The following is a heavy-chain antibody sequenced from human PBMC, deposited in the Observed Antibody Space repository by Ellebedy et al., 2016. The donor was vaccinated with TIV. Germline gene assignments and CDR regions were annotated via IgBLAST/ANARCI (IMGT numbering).Heavy chain of an antibody. D-gene: IGHD5-24*01. Sequence: GESLKISXAAPGLTLSAYAMSWVRQAPGKGLEWVSTITGSGHSFYYADSVKGRFTISRDHSKNTLYLQMNRLRADDTAVYYCAREDDYYMDVWGNGTAVTVSS. J-gene: IGHJ6*03. V-gene: IGHV3-23*01. CDR3: AREDDYYMDV. CDR1: GLTLSAYA. CDR2: ITGSGHSF.